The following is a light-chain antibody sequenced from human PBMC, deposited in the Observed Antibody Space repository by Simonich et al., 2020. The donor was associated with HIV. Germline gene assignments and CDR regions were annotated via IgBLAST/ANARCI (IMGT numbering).Light chain of an antibody. J-gene: IGKJ1*01. Sequence: DIVMTQSPDSLAVSLGERATINCRSSRSVLYSSNNKNYLAWYQQKPGQAPRLLIYGASTRATGIPARFSGSGSGTEFTLTISSMQSEDFAVYYCQQYNNWPPWTFGQGTKVEIK. CDR2: GAS. CDR3: QQYNNWPPWT. CDR1: RSVLYSSNNKNY. V-gene: IGKV4-1*01.